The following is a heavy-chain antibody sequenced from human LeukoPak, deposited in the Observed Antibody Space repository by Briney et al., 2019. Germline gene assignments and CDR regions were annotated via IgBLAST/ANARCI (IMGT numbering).Heavy chain of an antibody. Sequence: SETLSLTCAVYGGSFSGYYWSWIRQPPGKGLGWIGEINHSGSTNYNPSLKSRVTISVDTSKNQFSLKLSSVTAADTAVYYCARVVRGLDYWGQGTLVTVSS. D-gene: IGHD3-10*01. V-gene: IGHV4-34*01. CDR2: INHSGST. J-gene: IGHJ4*02. CDR3: ARVVRGLDY. CDR1: GGSFSGYY.